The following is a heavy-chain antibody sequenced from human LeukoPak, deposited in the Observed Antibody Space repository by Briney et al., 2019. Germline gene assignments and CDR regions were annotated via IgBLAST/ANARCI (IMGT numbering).Heavy chain of an antibody. J-gene: IGHJ5*02. Sequence: GGSLRLSCAASGFTFDDYAMHWVRQAPGKGLEWVSGISWNSGSIGYADSVKGRFTISRDNAKNSLYLQMNSLRAEDTALYYCAKRMILRSDSTWFDPWGQGTLITVSS. V-gene: IGHV3-9*01. CDR1: GFTFDDYA. D-gene: IGHD3-16*01. CDR3: AKRMILRSDSTWFDP. CDR2: ISWNSGSI.